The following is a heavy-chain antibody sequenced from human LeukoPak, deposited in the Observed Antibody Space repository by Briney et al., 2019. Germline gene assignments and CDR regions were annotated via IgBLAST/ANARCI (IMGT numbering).Heavy chain of an antibody. CDR2: ITGRGDST. J-gene: IGHJ4*02. V-gene: IGHV3-23*01. D-gene: IGHD2-15*01. CDR3: AKATLGSCSGARCYPFDY. Sequence: GSLRLSCAASGFTFSTYAMNWVRQAPGKGLEWASSITGRGDSTYFADSAKGRFTISRDNSKNTLYLQMNSLRAEDTAIYYCAKATLGSCSGARCYPFDYWGQGTLVNVSS. CDR1: GFTFSTYA.